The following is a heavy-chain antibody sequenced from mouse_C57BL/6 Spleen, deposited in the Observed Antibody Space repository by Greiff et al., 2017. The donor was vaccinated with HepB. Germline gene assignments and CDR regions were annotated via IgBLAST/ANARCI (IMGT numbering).Heavy chain of an antibody. CDR3: ASQLLRGAMDY. V-gene: IGHV5-4*03. D-gene: IGHD1-1*01. Sequence: EVKLMESGGGLVKPGGSLKLSCAASGFTFSSYAMSWVRQTPEKRLEWVATISDGGSYTYYPDNVKGRFTISRDNAKNNLYLQMSHLKSEDTAMYYCASQLLRGAMDYWGQGTSVTVSS. J-gene: IGHJ4*01. CDR2: ISDGGSYT. CDR1: GFTFSSYA.